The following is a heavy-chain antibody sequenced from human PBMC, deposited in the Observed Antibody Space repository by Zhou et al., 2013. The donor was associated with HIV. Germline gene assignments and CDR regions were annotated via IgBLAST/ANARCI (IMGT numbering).Heavy chain of an antibody. V-gene: IGHV1-18*04. Sequence: QVQLVQSGAEVKKPGASVKVSCKASGYTFTNYHMHWVRQAPGQGLEWMGWISGNNGNTKFAQKFHGRVTMTTDTSTSTAYMEVRSLRSDDTAVYYCARLFFDRFDYWGQGTLVTVSS. J-gene: IGHJ4*02. CDR2: ISGNNGNT. CDR1: GYTFTNYH. D-gene: IGHD2-21*01. CDR3: ARLFFDRFDY.